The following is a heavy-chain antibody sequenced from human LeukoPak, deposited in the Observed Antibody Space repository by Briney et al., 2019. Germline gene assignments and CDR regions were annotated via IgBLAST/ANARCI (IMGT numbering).Heavy chain of an antibody. CDR3: VRDPSNSGWAFDY. D-gene: IGHD6-19*01. CDR1: GFIFSPYW. Sequence: GGSLRLSCAASGFIFSPYWMHWVRQAPGKGLEWVAMIWYNGKNKHYADSVKGRFTISRDNSKNTLDLQMNSLRADDTAVYYCVRDPSNSGWAFDYWGQGTLVTVSS. V-gene: IGHV3-33*08. J-gene: IGHJ4*02. CDR2: IWYNGKNK.